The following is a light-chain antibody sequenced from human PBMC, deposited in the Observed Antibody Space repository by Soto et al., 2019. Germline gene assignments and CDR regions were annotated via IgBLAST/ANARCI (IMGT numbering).Light chain of an antibody. CDR1: QSVRTN. V-gene: IGKV3-15*01. CDR2: GAS. CDR3: QQYNDNWPT. Sequence: EIVMTQSPATLSVSPGETVTLSCRASQSVRTNLAWYQHKPGHSPRLLIYGASTTATGFPARFTGSGSGTEFTLTISSLQSADFAVYYCQQYNDNWPTFGQGTKVEIK. J-gene: IGKJ1*01.